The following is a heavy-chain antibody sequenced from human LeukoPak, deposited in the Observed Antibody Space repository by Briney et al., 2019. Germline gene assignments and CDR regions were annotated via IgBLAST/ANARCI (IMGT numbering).Heavy chain of an antibody. CDR3: AKDHVNAGYLDY. V-gene: IGHV3-23*01. CDR2: ITGTSGKT. D-gene: IGHD6-13*01. CDR1: GFIFNNYA. Sequence: GGSLRLSCAASGFIFNNYAMAWVRQAPGKGLEWVSSITGTSGKTYYAGSVKGRFAISGDNSKNTLFLHMDSLRADDTAVYYCAKDHVNAGYLDYWGQGTLVTVSS. J-gene: IGHJ4*02.